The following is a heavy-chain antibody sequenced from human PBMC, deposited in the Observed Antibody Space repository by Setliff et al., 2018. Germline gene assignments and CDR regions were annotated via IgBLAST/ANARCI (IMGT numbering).Heavy chain of an antibody. V-gene: IGHV1-18*01. CDR2: ISAYNGDT. J-gene: IGHJ3*01. Sequence: ASVKVSCKASGFTFRNYAISWVRQAPGQGLEWMGWISAYNGDTTYTQNLQGRVTLTTDTSTTTAYMELRSLRSDDTAVYYCAGDPLYRKNLSRVFDFWGQGTMVTVSS. D-gene: IGHD3-16*01. CDR1: GFTFRNYA. CDR3: AGDPLYRKNLSRVFDF.